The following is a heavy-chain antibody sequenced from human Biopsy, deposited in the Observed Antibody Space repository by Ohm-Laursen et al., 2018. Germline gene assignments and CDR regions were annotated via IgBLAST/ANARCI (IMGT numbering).Heavy chain of an antibody. CDR2: VYHSGTP. D-gene: IGHD5-24*01. Sequence: TLSLTCTVSGGSISSGSNYWAWIRQPPGKGLEWIGSVYHSGTPYYSPSLKSRVTLAVNTSKNQLSLKVPSLTAADTAAYYCARHDGNGPFALDSWGQGTLVTVSS. CDR3: ARHDGNGPFALDS. V-gene: IGHV4-39*01. J-gene: IGHJ4*02. CDR1: GGSISSGSNY.